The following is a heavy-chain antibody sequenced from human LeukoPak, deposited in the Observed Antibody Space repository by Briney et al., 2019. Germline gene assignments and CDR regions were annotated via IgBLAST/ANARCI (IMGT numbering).Heavy chain of an antibody. D-gene: IGHD3-22*01. J-gene: IGHJ6*03. V-gene: IGHV3-74*01. CDR1: GFTFSSYW. CDR2: INTDGSST. CDR3: ARARIPGYYDSWNMDV. Sequence: GGSLRLSCAASGFTFSSYWMHWVRQAPGKGLVWVSRINTDGSSTSYADSVKGRFTISRDNAKNTLYLQMNSLRAEDTAVYYCARARIPGYYDSWNMDVWGKRTTVTVSS.